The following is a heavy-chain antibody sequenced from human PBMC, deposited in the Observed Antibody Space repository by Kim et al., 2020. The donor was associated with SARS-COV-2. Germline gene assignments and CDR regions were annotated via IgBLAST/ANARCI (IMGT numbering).Heavy chain of an antibody. CDR3: AGDGCSSTSCPYYYYYYYMDV. Sequence: ASVKVSCKASGYTFTSYAMNWVRQAPGQGLEWMGWINTNTGNPTYAQGFTGRVVFSLDTSVSTAYLQISSLKAEDTAVYYCAGDGCSSTSCPYYYYYYYMDVWGKGTTVTVSS. V-gene: IGHV7-4-1*02. J-gene: IGHJ6*03. D-gene: IGHD2-2*01. CDR1: GYTFTSYA. CDR2: INTNTGNP.